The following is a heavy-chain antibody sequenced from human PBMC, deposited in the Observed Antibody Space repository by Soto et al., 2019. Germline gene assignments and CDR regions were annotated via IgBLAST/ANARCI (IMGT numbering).Heavy chain of an antibody. CDR1: GFAVTTYA. D-gene: IGHD3-22*01. CDR3: ANAIVVVISPGLYFDY. J-gene: IGHJ4*02. CDR2: ISGSGGST. V-gene: IGHV3-23*01. Sequence: PGGSLRLCCAASGFAVTTYAMSWVRQAPGKGLEWVSGISGSGGSTYYADSVKGRFTISRDNSKNTLYLQMNSLRAEDTAVYYCANAIVVVISPGLYFDYWGQGTLVTVSS.